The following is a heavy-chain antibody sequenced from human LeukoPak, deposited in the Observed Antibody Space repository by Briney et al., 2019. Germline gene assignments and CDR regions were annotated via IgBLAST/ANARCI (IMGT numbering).Heavy chain of an antibody. CDR1: GFIFNNYA. CDR2: ISGSGST. CDR3: ARGNYGDYPPFFDP. D-gene: IGHD4-17*01. V-gene: IGHV3-23*01. Sequence: GGSLRLSCAASGFIFNNYAMSWVRQAPGKGLEWVSAISGSGSTYYADSVKGRFTISRDNSKNTLYLQMNSLRAEDTAVYYCARGNYGDYPPFFDPWGQGTLVTVSS. J-gene: IGHJ5*02.